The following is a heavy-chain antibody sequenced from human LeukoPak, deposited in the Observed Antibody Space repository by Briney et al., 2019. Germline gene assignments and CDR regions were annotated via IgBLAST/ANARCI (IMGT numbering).Heavy chain of an antibody. J-gene: IGHJ6*02. V-gene: IGHV3-7*03. Sequence: GGSLRLSCAASGFIFSSFSVNWARQAPGKGLEWVASINHNGNVNYYVDSVKGRFTISRDNAKNSLYLQMSNLRAEDTAVYFCARGGGLDVWGQGATVTVSS. D-gene: IGHD3-16*01. CDR3: ARGGGLDV. CDR2: INHNGNVN. CDR1: GFIFSSFS.